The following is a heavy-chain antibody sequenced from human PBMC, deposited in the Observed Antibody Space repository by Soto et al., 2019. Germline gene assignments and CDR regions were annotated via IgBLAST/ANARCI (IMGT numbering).Heavy chain of an antibody. CDR2: VNHSGEA. D-gene: IGHD3-10*01. Sequence: SETLSLTCGVYGGSFRDYYWIWVRQPPGKGLEWIGEVNHSGEATYNPSLQRRITISLDTSNSHFSLKLTSVTAADTAMYLWARAERFPRSWFDTWGQGTQVTVSS. CDR3: ARAERFPRSWFDT. CDR1: GGSFRDYY. V-gene: IGHV4-34*01. J-gene: IGHJ5*02.